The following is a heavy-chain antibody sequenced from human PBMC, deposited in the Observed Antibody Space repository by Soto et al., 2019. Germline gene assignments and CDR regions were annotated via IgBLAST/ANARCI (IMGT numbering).Heavy chain of an antibody. CDR1: GFTFNNYW. J-gene: IGHJ4*02. CDR3: VTDRDYSKAY. Sequence: HPGGSLRLSCAASGFTFNNYWMNWVRQAPGKGLEWVANIKEDGSDKHYVDSAKGRFTISRDNPKNSLFLQMNSLRAEDTAVYYCVTDRDYSKAYWGQGTLVTVSS. CDR2: IKEDGSDK. D-gene: IGHD4-4*01. V-gene: IGHV3-7*01.